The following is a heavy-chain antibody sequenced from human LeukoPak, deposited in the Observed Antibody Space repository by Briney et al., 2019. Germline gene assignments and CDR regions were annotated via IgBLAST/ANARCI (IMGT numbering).Heavy chain of an antibody. V-gene: IGHV4-30-4*01. D-gene: IGHD5-12*01. CDR3: AREGYSGYDYAGGFDS. CDR1: GGSISSGDYY. CDR2: IYYSGST. Sequence: PSETLSLTCTVSGGSISSGDYYWSWIRQPPGKGLEWIGYIYYSGSTYYNPSLKSRVTISVDTSKNQFSLKLSSVTAADTAVYYCAREGYSGYDYAGGFDSWGQGTLVTVSS. J-gene: IGHJ4*02.